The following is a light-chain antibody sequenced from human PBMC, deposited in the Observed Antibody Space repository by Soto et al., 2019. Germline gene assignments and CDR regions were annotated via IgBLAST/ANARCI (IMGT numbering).Light chain of an antibody. CDR2: GAS. J-gene: IGKJ5*01. CDR3: QQYNNWPLT. V-gene: IGKV3-15*01. Sequence: EIVMTQSPATLSVSPGERVTLSCRASEGVGSSLAWYQQKPGQAPRLLIYGASSRATGIPVRFSGGGSGTEFTLTISSLQSEDFAVYYCQQYNNWPLTFGQGTRLEI. CDR1: EGVGSS.